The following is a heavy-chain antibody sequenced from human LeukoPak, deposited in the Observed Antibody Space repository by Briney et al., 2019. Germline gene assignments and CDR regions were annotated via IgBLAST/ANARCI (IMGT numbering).Heavy chain of an antibody. CDR2: INSDGSTT. V-gene: IGHV3-74*01. D-gene: IGHD4-17*01. CDR1: GFTFSTYF. CDR3: ARGVHYGSDY. Sequence: GGSLRLSCAASGFTFSTYFMHWVRQAPGRGLVWVSRINSDGSTTSHADSVKGRFTISRDNAKNTLYLQMDSLRAEDTAVYFCARGVHYGSDYWGQGTLVTVSS. J-gene: IGHJ4*02.